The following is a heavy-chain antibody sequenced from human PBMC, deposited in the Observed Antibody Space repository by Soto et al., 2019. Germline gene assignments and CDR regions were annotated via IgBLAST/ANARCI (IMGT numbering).Heavy chain of an antibody. J-gene: IGHJ4*02. CDR2: IKQDASEK. D-gene: IGHD3-3*01. CDR1: GFTFSTYW. CDR3: ARLNYDFWSDYANDH. V-gene: IGHV3-7*03. Sequence: EVQLVESGGGLVQPGGSLRLSCAASGFTFSTYWMTWVRQAPGKGLEWVAKIKQDASEKYYVDSVKGRFTISRDNAKNSLYLQMNSLRAEDTAVYYCARLNYDFWSDYANDHWGQGTLVTVSS.